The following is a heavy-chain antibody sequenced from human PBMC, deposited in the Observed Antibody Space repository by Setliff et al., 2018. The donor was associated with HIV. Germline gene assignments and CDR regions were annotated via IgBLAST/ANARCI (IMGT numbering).Heavy chain of an antibody. V-gene: IGHV4-39*02. D-gene: IGHD1-1*01. J-gene: IGHJ4*02. CDR1: GDSFSTSSYF. CDR3: AREGRGDPSLATTRLDY. CDR2: IYYTGFT. Sequence: SETLSLTCSVSGDSFSTSSYFWGRVRQSPGKGLEWIANIYYTGFTYCNPSLKSRVTISIDKSKSQFSLNLTSVTASDTAVYYCAREGRGDPSLATTRLDYWGQGKLVTVSS.